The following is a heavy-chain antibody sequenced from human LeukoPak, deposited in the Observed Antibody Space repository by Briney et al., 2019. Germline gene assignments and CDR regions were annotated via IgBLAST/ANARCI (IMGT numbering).Heavy chain of an antibody. V-gene: IGHV4-39*07. J-gene: IGHJ4*02. D-gene: IGHD3-16*02. CDR2: VDYTGIT. CDR1: GGSISSSGYY. CDR3: ARGNSHYDYVWGSYRKSYYFDY. Sequence: SETLSLTCTVSGGSISSSGYYWGWIRQPPGKGLEWIGSVDYTGITSHSPSLKSRVTISVDTSKNQFSLKLSSVTAADTAVYYCARGNSHYDYVWGSYRKSYYFDYWGQGTLVTVSS.